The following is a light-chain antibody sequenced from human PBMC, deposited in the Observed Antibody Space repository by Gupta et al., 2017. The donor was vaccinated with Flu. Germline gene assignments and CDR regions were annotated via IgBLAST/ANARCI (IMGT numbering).Light chain of an antibody. CDR2: DHN. J-gene: IGLJ1*01. CDR1: RSNIGINT. CDR3: AAWDDSLNGYV. V-gene: IGLV1-44*01. Sequence: SVLTQPPSASGTPGQRVAISCSVSRSNIGINTVSWYQQLPGTAPKLLIYDHNQRPSGVPDRFSASKSGTSASLAISGLQSEDAADYYCAAWDDSLNGYVFGTGTKVTVL.